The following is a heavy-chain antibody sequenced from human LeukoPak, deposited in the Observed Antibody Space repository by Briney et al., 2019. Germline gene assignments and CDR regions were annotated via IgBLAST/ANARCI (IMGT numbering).Heavy chain of an antibody. D-gene: IGHD3-10*01. CDR1: GGSIGSGVYS. J-gene: IGHJ6*01. CDR3: ARADFLGSGSLPGRMDV. CDR2: IHLSGST. V-gene: IGHV4-30-2*01. Sequence: SQTLSLTCAVSGGSIGSGVYSLSWVRQPPGKGLEWIGYIHLSGSTFYNPSLMSRVTISIDRSKNQYSLKLTSVTAADTAVYYCARADFLGSGSLPGRMDVWGQGTTVTVSS.